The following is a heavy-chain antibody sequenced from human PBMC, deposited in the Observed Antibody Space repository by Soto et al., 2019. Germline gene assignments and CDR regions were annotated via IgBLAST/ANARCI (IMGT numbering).Heavy chain of an antibody. Sequence: GGSLRLSCAASGFTFSSYSMNWVRQAPGKGLEWVSYISSSSSTIYYADSVKGRFTISRDNAKNSLYLQMNSLRAEDTAVYYCARVPWGANGVYFDYWGQGTLVTVSS. J-gene: IGHJ4*02. CDR3: ARVPWGANGVYFDY. CDR1: GFTFSSYS. CDR2: ISSSSSTI. D-gene: IGHD3-16*01. V-gene: IGHV3-48*04.